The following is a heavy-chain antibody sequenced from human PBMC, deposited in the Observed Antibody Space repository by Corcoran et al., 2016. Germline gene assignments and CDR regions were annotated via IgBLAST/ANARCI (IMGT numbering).Heavy chain of an antibody. CDR3: ARDQPNYDIVTGRSFCHY. J-gene: IGHJ4*02. Sequence: QVQLVQSGAEVKKPGASVKVSCKASGYTFTSYGISWVRQAPGQGLEWMGWISAYNGNTNYAQKLQGRVTMTTDTSTSTAYMELRSLRSDDTAVYYCARDQPNYDIVTGRSFCHYWGQGTLVTVSS. V-gene: IGHV1-18*01. CDR2: ISAYNGNT. CDR1: GYTFTSYG. D-gene: IGHD3-9*01.